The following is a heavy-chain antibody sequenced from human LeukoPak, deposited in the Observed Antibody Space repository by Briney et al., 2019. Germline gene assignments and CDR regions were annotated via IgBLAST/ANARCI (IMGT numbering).Heavy chain of an antibody. J-gene: IGHJ4*02. CDR2: IYYSGST. Sequence: SETLSLTCTVSGGSISSSSYYWGWIRQPPGKGLEWIGSIYYSGSTYYNPSLKSRVTISVDTSKNRFSLKLSSVTAADTAVYYCARDYYDSSGYYRHGVDYWGQGTLVTVSS. CDR3: ARDYYDSSGYYRHGVDY. V-gene: IGHV4-39*07. D-gene: IGHD3-22*01. CDR1: GGSISSSSYY.